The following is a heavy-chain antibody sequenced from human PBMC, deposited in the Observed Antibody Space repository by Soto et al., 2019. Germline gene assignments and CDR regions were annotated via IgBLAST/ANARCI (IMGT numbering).Heavy chain of an antibody. CDR2: IDPSDSYT. Sequence: PGESLKISCKGSGYSFTSYWISWVRQMPGKGLEWMGRIDPSDSYTNYSPSFQGHVTISADKSISTAYLQWSSLKASDTAMYYCARLRSGYDYWGALRYYYYGMDVWGQGTTVTVSS. CDR1: GYSFTSYW. D-gene: IGHD5-12*01. V-gene: IGHV5-10-1*01. J-gene: IGHJ6*02. CDR3: ARLRSGYDYWGALRYYYYGMDV.